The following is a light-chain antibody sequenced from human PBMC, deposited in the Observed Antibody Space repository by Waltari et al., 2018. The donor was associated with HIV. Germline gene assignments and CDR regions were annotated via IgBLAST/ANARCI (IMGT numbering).Light chain of an antibody. CDR2: DTT. CDR1: TGAVTSGHC. Sequence: QAVVTQEPSLTVSPGGTVTLTCASSTGAVTSGHCPYWFQRRPGQAPKTLIYDTTDRHSWTPALFSCSLLGVKAALTLSGAQFEDEADYFCLLSFNGVVVFGGGTTLTVL. CDR3: LLSFNGVVV. V-gene: IGLV7-46*01. J-gene: IGLJ2*01.